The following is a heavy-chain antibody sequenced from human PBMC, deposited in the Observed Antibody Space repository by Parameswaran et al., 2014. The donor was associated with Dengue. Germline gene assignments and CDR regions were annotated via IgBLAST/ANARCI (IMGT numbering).Heavy chain of an antibody. Sequence: VRQAPGKGLEWMGGIYPVDSETKFSPSFQGQVTISADRSISTAYLQWSTLKASDSAMYYCARSVDSTGEDTFDIWGQGTMVTVSS. D-gene: IGHD3-22*01. V-gene: IGHV5-51*01. CDR3: ARSVDSTGEDTFDI. J-gene: IGHJ3*02. CDR2: IYPVDSET.